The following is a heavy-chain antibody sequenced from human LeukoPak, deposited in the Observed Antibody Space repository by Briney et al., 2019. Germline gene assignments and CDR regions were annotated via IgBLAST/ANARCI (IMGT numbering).Heavy chain of an antibody. Sequence: SETLSLTCTVSGGSIRGSKYYWGWIRQPPGKGLEWIGSIYYSGSTYYNPSLKSRVTISVDTSKNQFSLKLRSVTAADTAVYYCARPRSSYYYGSGSYYNYWGQGTLVTVSS. CDR2: IYYSGST. V-gene: IGHV4-39*07. J-gene: IGHJ4*02. CDR1: GGSIRGSKYY. D-gene: IGHD3-10*01. CDR3: ARPRSSYYYGSGSYYNY.